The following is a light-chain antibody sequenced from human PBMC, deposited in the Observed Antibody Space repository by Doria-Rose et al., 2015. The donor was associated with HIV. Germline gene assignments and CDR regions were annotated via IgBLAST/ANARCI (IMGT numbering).Light chain of an antibody. CDR3: HQYGTSWT. Sequence: EIALTKAPCTLSLSPAERATLSCRASQSFSSTYLAWYQQKPGQAPSLLIYDGSTRATGIPDRFSASGSGTDFTLTINRLEPEDFALYYCHQYGTSWTFGQGTKVEI. CDR1: QSFSSTY. J-gene: IGKJ1*01. V-gene: IGKV3-20*01. CDR2: DGS.